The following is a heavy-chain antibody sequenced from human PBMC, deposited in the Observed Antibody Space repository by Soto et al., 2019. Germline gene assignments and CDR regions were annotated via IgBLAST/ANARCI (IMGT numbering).Heavy chain of an antibody. CDR3: ASGGSKYYFDY. CDR2: INPTGGST. J-gene: IGHJ4*02. Sequence: QVQLVQSGAEVKKPGASVKVSCKASGYTFTSYYMHWVRQAPRQGLEWMGIINPTGGSTSYAQKFQGRVTMTRDTSTSTVYMELSSLRSEDTAVYYCASGGSKYYFDYWGQGTLVTVSS. V-gene: IGHV1-46*01. D-gene: IGHD2-15*01. CDR1: GYTFTSYY.